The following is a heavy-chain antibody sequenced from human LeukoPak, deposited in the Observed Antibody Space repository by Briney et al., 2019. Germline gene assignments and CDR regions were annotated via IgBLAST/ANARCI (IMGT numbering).Heavy chain of an antibody. Sequence: ASVKVSCKASGYTFTGYYMHWVRQAPGQGLEWMGWINPNSGGTDYAQKFQGRVTMTRDTSISTAYMELSRLRSDDTAVYYCARSIVLIHDDAFDIWGQGTMVTVSS. CDR1: GYTFTGYY. J-gene: IGHJ3*02. D-gene: IGHD2-8*01. CDR3: ARSIVLIHDDAFDI. V-gene: IGHV1-2*02. CDR2: INPNSGGT.